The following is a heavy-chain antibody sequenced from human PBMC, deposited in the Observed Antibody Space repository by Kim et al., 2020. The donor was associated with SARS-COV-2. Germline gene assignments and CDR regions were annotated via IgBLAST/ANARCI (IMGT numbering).Heavy chain of an antibody. V-gene: IGHV3-11*01. J-gene: IGHJ6*02. Sequence: GGSLRLSCAASGFTFSDYYMSWIRQAPGKGLEWVSYISSSSSTIDYADSVKGRFTISRDNGKNSLYLQMNTLRPEDTAVYYCARQREYYDSIGYLRGYGMDVWGQGTTVTVSS. D-gene: IGHD3-22*01. CDR3: ARQREYYDSIGYLRGYGMDV. CDR2: ISSSSSTI. CDR1: GFTFSDYY.